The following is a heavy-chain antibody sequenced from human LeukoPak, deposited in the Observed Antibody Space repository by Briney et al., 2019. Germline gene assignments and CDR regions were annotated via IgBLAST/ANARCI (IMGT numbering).Heavy chain of an antibody. D-gene: IGHD3-10*01. CDR3: ARGGLWFGELDY. V-gene: IGHV4-39*07. Sequence: SETLSLTCTVSGGSISSSSYYWGWIRQPPGKGLEWIGSIHYSGSTNYNPSLKSRVTISVDKSKNQFSLKLSSVTAADTAVYYCARGGLWFGELDYWGQGTLVTVSS. CDR2: IHYSGST. CDR1: GGSISSSSYY. J-gene: IGHJ4*02.